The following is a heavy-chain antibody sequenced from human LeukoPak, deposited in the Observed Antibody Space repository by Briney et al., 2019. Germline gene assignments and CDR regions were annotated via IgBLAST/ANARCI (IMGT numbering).Heavy chain of an antibody. V-gene: IGHV3-66*01. Sequence: PGGSLRLSCAASGFTVSSNYMSWVRQAPGKGLEWVALIYSGGSTYYADSVKGRFTISRDNAKNTLYLQMNSLRVEDTAVYYCARGASRDRSYASCTRGNWFDLWGQGTLVTVSS. D-gene: IGHD2-2*01. J-gene: IGHJ5*02. CDR1: GFTVSSNY. CDR3: ARGASRDRSYASCTRGNWFDL. CDR2: IYSGGST.